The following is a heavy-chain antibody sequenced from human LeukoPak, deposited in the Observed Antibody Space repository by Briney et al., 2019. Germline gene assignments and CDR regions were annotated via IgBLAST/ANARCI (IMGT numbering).Heavy chain of an antibody. CDR1: GFSFSSYS. V-gene: IGHV3-48*01. J-gene: IGHJ4*02. CDR3: ARKSGSSGYPLDN. CDR2: ITSSSSAM. Sequence: PGGFLRLSCAASGFSFSSYSMNWVRQAPGKGLEWVSYITSSSSAMHYADAVKGRFAISRDNAKNSLYLQMNSLRAEDTALYYCARKSGSSGYPLDNWGQGTLVTVSS. D-gene: IGHD3-22*01.